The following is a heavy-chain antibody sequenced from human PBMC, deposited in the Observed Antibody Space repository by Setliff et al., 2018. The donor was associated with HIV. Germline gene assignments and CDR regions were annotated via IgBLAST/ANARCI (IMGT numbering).Heavy chain of an antibody. CDR2: ISTHSDKT. CDR1: GYNFTNYG. D-gene: IGHD2-8*01. J-gene: IGHJ4*02. V-gene: IGHV1-18*01. CDR3: AREKYGDKFDY. Sequence: VASVKVSCKASGYNFTNYGIGWVRQAPGQGLEYMGWISTHSDKTDYAQSVQGRVTMTIDTSTSTVYMELRSLRSDDTAMFYCAREKYGDKFDYWGQGTMVTVSS.